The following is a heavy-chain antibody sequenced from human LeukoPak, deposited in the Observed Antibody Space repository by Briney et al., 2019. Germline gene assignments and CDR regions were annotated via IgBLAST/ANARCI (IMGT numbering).Heavy chain of an antibody. CDR3: AKDGYYGSGSYPGY. Sequence: QPGGSLRLSCAASGFTFSSYAMSWVRQAPGKGLEWVSAISGSGGSTYYADSVKGRFTISRDNSKNTLYLQMNSLRAEDTAVYYCAKDGYYGSGSYPGYWGQGTLVTVSS. D-gene: IGHD3-10*01. J-gene: IGHJ4*02. V-gene: IGHV3-23*01. CDR1: GFTFSSYA. CDR2: ISGSGGST.